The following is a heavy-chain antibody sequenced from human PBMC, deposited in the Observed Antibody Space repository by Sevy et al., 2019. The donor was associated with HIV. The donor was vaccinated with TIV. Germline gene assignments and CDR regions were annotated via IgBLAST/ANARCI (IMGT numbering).Heavy chain of an antibody. D-gene: IGHD3-9*01. CDR3: ARDILRYFDWPTRGEY. Sequence: GGSLRLSCAASGFTFSSHTMNWVRQAPGKGLEWVSSISSGSDYIYYADSVEGRFTISRDNAKNSLFLQMNSLRAEDTAVYYCARDILRYFDWPTRGEYWGQGTLVTVSS. CDR1: GFTFSSHT. CDR2: ISSGSDYI. V-gene: IGHV3-21*01. J-gene: IGHJ4*02.